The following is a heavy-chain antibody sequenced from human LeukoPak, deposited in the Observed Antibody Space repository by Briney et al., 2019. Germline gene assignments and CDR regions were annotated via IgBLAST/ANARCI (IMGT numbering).Heavy chain of an antibody. D-gene: IGHD3-10*01. CDR2: ISYDGSNK. Sequence: GRSLRLSCAASGFTFSSYGMHWVRQAPGKGLEWVAVISYDGSNKYYADSVKGRFTISRDSSKNTLYLQMNSLRAEDTAVYYCAKSDYYGSGSSPGYWGQGTLVTVSS. V-gene: IGHV3-30*18. J-gene: IGHJ4*02. CDR1: GFTFSSYG. CDR3: AKSDYYGSGSSPGY.